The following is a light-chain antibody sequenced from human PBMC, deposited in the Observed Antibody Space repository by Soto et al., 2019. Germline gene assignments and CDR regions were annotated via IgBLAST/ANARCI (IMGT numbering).Light chain of an antibody. CDR2: KAS. V-gene: IGKV1-5*03. Sequence: DIQMTQSPSTLSASVAERFTITCLASQSISSWLAWYQQKPGKAPKLLIYKASSLESGVPSRFSGSGSGTEFTLTISSLQPDDFATYYCQQYNSYPITFGQGTRLEIK. CDR1: QSISSW. J-gene: IGKJ5*01. CDR3: QQYNSYPIT.